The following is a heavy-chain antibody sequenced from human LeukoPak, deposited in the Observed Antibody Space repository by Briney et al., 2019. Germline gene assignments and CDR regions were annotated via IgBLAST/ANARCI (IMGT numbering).Heavy chain of an antibody. V-gene: IGHV1-46*01. Sequence: ASVKVSCKASGYTFTSYYMHWVRQAPGQGVEWMGIINPSCGNTNYAQKFQGRVTMTRDTSTSTAYMELRSLRSDDTAVYYCARGGGPLKDLTFDYWGQGTLVTVSS. CDR3: ARGGGPLKDLTFDY. CDR1: GYTFTSYY. J-gene: IGHJ4*02. CDR2: INPSCGNT. D-gene: IGHD3-16*01.